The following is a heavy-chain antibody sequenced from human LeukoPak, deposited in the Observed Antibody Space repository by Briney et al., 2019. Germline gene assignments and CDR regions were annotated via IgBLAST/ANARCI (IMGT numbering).Heavy chain of an antibody. Sequence: PSETLSLTCTLSLDSTTSNFWSWVRQPPGKGLEWIGEIHRSGSPSYNPSLQSRVTISIDRSRNQIALELSSVTAADTAVYYCAREILGGFNPGAYWGQGTLVTVSS. D-gene: IGHD1-14*01. J-gene: IGHJ4*02. CDR3: AREILGGFNPGAY. CDR2: IHRSGSP. V-gene: IGHV4-4*02. CDR1: LDSTTSNF.